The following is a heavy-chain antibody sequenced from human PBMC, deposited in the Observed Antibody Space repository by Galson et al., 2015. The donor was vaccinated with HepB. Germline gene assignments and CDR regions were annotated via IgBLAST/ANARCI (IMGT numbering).Heavy chain of an antibody. CDR2: ISPYSGNI. V-gene: IGHV1-18*04. CDR3: VRGGVRGFSYGLYFDH. D-gene: IGHD5-18*01. CDR1: GYSFTNFG. Sequence: SVKVSCKASGYSFTNFGVSWVRQAPGQGLEWMGWISPYSGNINYAKRLQDRVSMTKDRSTSTVYMELTSLTSDDTAVYYCVRGGVRGFSYGLYFDHWGQGTLVTVSS. J-gene: IGHJ4*02.